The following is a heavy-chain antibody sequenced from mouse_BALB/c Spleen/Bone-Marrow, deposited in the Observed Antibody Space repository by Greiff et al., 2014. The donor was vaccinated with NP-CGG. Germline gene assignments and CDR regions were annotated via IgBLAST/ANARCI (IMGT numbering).Heavy chain of an antibody. D-gene: IGHD1-1*01. CDR1: GYTFTSYY. Sequence: VKLMESGPELVKPGASVRISCKASGYTFTSYYIHWVKQRPGQGLEWIGWIYPGNVNTKYNEKFKGKATLTADKSSSTAYMQLSSLTSEDSSVYFCARSLITTVVANYAMDYWGQGTSVTVSS. CDR3: ARSLITTVVANYAMDY. CDR2: IYPGNVNT. J-gene: IGHJ4*01. V-gene: IGHV1S56*01.